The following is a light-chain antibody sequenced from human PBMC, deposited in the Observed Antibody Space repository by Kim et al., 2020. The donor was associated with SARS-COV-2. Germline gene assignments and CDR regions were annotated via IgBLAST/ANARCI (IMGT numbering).Light chain of an antibody. V-gene: IGKV1-12*01. CDR3: QQTDTLPIT. J-gene: IGKJ5*01. CDR2: AAS. CDR1: QGIGSW. Sequence: DIQITQSPSSVSASVGDRVTITCRASQGIGSWLAWYQQKPGKAPQLLIYAASSLQSGVPSRFSGSGFGTDFTLTISSLQPEDFATYYCQQTDTLPITCGQGTRLEIK.